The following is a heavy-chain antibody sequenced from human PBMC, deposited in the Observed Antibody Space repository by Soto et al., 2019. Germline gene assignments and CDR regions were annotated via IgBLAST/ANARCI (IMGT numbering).Heavy chain of an antibody. CDR1: GFTFDDYT. D-gene: IGHD1-1*01. J-gene: IGHJ6*01. CDR3: AKDKSRRDDGNYFYKGTDG. Sequence: GGSLRLSCAASGFTFDDYTMHWVRLALGKXLEWVSLISWDGGSTYYADSVKGRFTISRDNSKNSLYLQMNSLRTEGNALYYCAKDKSRRDDGNYFYKGTDGWGQRTQGSLAS. V-gene: IGHV3-43*01. CDR2: ISWDGGST.